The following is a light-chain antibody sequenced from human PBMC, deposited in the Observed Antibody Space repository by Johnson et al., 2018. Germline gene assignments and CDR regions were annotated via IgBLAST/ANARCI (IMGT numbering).Light chain of an antibody. CDR3: GTWDSSLSAGNV. CDR2: ENN. Sequence: QSVLTQPPSVSVAPGQKVTISCSGSSSNIGNNYVSWYQQLPGTAPKLLIYENNKRPSGIPDRFSGSKSGPSATLGITGLQTGDEADYYCGTWDSSLSAGNVFGTGTKVTVL. CDR1: SSNIGNNY. J-gene: IGLJ1*01. V-gene: IGLV1-51*02.